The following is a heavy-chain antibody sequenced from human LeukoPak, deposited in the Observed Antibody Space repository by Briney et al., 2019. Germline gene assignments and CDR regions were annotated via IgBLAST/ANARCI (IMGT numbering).Heavy chain of an antibody. CDR2: ISSSGSTI. J-gene: IGHJ4*02. CDR3: ARRSYDLAIDY. CDR1: GFTFSDYY. V-gene: IGHV3-11*01. D-gene: IGHD5-12*01. Sequence: PGGSLRLSCAASGFTFSDYYVGWIRQAPGKGLQWVSYISSSGSTIYYADYVKGRFTISRDNAKNSMYLQMNSLRAEDTAVYYCARRSYDLAIDYWGQGTLVTVSS.